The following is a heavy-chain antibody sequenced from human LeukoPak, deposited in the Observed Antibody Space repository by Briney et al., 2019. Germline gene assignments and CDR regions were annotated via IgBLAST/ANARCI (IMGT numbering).Heavy chain of an antibody. CDR3: ARRLGGSSQRDY. J-gene: IGHJ4*02. D-gene: IGHD1-26*01. Sequence: GGSLRLSCAASGFTFDDYGMSWVRQAPGKGLEWVSGINWNGGSTGYADSVKGRFTISRDNAKNSLYLQMNSLRAEDTAVYYCARRLGGSSQRDYWGQGTLVTVSS. CDR2: INWNGGST. CDR1: GFTFDDYG. V-gene: IGHV3-20*04.